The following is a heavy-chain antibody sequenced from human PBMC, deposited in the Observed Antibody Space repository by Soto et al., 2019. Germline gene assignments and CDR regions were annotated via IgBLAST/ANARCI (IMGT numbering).Heavy chain of an antibody. D-gene: IGHD5-12*01. CDR1: GGSISSGGYY. V-gene: IGHV4-31*03. CDR2: IYYSGST. CDR3: ARVGLVDTILVDYYYYLDG. Sequence: QVQLQESGPGLVKPSQTLSLTCTVSGGSISSGGYYWSWIRQHPGKGLEWIGYIYYSGSTYYNPSLKSRVTIYVDTSKNQFSLKLSSVTAADTAVYYCARVGLVDTILVDYYYYLDGWGKGTTVTVAS. J-gene: IGHJ6*03.